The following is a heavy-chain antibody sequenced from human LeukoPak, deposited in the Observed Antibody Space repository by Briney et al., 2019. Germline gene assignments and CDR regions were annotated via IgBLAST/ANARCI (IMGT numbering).Heavy chain of an antibody. D-gene: IGHD6-19*01. V-gene: IGHV3-30*18. CDR3: AKEGPGAGQRDYYDMGV. Sequence: AGGSLRLSCAASGFNFRSYGMHWVRQAPGKGLEWVAVISYDGRNKYYADSVKGRFTISRDNSKNTLYLQMNSLRAEDTAVYYCAKEGPGAGQRDYYDMGVWGQGTTVTVSS. J-gene: IGHJ6*02. CDR1: GFNFRSYG. CDR2: ISYDGRNK.